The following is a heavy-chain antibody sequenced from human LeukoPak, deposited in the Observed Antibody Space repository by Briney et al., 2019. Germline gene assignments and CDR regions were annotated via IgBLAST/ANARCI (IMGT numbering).Heavy chain of an antibody. V-gene: IGHV1-8*01. D-gene: IGHD3-22*01. CDR3: AKERYYYDSSGYFPSGNAFDI. J-gene: IGHJ3*02. CDR2: MNHNNGNA. Sequence: ASVKVSRKSSGYTFTSYDINWVRPATGQGREWMGWMNHNNGNAGYAQKFQGRVTMTSNTSISTAYMELSSLRSEDTAVDYCAKERYYYDSSGYFPSGNAFDIWGQGTMVTVSS. CDR1: GYTFTSYD.